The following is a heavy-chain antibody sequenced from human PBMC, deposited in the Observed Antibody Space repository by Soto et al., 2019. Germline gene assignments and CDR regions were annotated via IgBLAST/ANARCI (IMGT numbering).Heavy chain of an antibody. CDR2: INSDGSST. CDR3: ARFGTYYESSGYLY. J-gene: IGHJ4*02. Sequence: GSLRLSCAASGFTFSNNWMHWVRQAPGKGLVWVSRINSDGSSTSYADSVKGRFTISRDNAKNTVYLQMNSLRAEDTAMCYCARFGTYYESSGYLYWGQGTLVTVSS. V-gene: IGHV3-74*01. CDR1: GFTFSNNW. D-gene: IGHD3-22*01.